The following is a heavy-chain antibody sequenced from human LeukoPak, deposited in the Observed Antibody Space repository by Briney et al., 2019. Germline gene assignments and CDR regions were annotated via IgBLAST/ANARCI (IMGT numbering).Heavy chain of an antibody. V-gene: IGHV1-69*05. Sequence: ASVKVSCKASGGTFSSYAISWVRQAPGRGLEWMGGIIPIFGTANYAQKFQGRVTITRDTSASTVYMELSSLRSEDTAVYYCARMAAAGSTPFDYWSQGTLVTVSS. CDR1: GGTFSSYA. CDR2: IIPIFGTA. D-gene: IGHD6-13*01. J-gene: IGHJ4*02. CDR3: ARMAAAGSTPFDY.